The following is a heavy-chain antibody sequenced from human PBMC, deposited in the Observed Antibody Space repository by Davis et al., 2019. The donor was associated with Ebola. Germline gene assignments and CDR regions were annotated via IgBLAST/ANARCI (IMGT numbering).Heavy chain of an antibody. CDR2: ISWNSGSI. CDR3: AKELYYYYGMDV. Sequence: GGSLRLSCAASGFTFDDYAMHWVRQAPGKGLEWVSGISWNSGSIGYADSVKGRFTISRDNAKNSPYLQMNSLRAEDTALYYCAKELYYYYGMDVWGQGTTVTVSS. CDR1: GFTFDDYA. J-gene: IGHJ6*02. V-gene: IGHV3-9*01.